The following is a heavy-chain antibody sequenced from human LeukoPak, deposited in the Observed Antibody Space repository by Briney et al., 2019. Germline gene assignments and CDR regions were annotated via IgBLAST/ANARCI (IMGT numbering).Heavy chain of an antibody. CDR1: GGSISGSSCY. Sequence: SETLSLTCTVSGGSISGSSCYWGWIRQPLGKGLEWIGSIYYSGSTYYNPSLKSRVTISVDTSKNQFSLKLSSVTAADTAVYYCATLARYDYVWGSYHNYYFDYWGQGTLVTVSS. CDR2: IYYSGST. J-gene: IGHJ4*02. V-gene: IGHV4-39*01. D-gene: IGHD3-16*02. CDR3: ATLARYDYVWGSYHNYYFDY.